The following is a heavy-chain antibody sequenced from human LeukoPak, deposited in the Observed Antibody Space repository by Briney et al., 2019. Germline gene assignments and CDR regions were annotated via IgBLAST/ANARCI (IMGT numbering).Heavy chain of an antibody. V-gene: IGHV3-21*01. D-gene: IGHD1-26*01. J-gene: IGHJ4*02. CDR2: ISSSSSYI. Sequence: GGSLRLSCAASGFTFSSYSMNWVRQAPGKGLEWVSSISSSSSYIYYADSVKGRFTISRDNAKNSLYLQMNSLRAEDTAVYYCARDRSPISGRHRGGHDYWGQGTLVTVSS. CDR3: ARDRSPISGRHRGGHDY. CDR1: GFTFSSYS.